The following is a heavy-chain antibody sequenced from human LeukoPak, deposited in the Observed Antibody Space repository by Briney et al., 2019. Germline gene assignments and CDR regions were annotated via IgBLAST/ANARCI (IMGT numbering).Heavy chain of an antibody. CDR2: IYHSGST. J-gene: IGHJ4*02. CDR1: GYSIRSGYY. V-gene: IGHV4-38-2*01. CDR3: ARRWLGLSGYDHFDY. D-gene: IGHD5-12*01. Sequence: PSETLSLTCAVSGYSIRSGYYWGWIRQPPGKGREWIRSIYHSGSTYYNPSLKSRVTISVDTSKSQFSLKLSSVTAADTAVYYCARRWLGLSGYDHFDYWGQGTLVTVSS.